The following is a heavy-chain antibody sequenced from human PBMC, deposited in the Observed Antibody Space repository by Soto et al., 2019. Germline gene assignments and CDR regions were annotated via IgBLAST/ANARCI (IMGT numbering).Heavy chain of an antibody. CDR3: AKDSPDYGSGSFDAFDI. D-gene: IGHD3-10*01. V-gene: IGHV3-23*01. CDR2: ISGSGGST. Sequence: GGSLRLSCAASGFIFSSYAMSWVRQAPGKGLEWVSAISGSGGSTYYADSVKGRFTISRDNSKNTLYLQMNSLRAEDTAVYYCAKDSPDYGSGSFDAFDIWGQGTMLTVSS. CDR1: GFIFSSYA. J-gene: IGHJ3*02.